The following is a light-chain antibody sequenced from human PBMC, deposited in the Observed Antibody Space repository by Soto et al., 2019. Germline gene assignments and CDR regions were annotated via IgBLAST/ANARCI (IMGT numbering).Light chain of an antibody. CDR3: QQYRSYWT. CDR2: KAS. J-gene: IGKJ1*01. Sequence: DIQMTQSPSTLSASVGDRVTITCRASQSIDSWLAWYQQKPGKAPNLLIYKASTLEAGVPSRFSGSGSGTEFTLTISSLQPDDFETYYCQQYRSYWTFGLGTKVEIK. V-gene: IGKV1-5*03. CDR1: QSIDSW.